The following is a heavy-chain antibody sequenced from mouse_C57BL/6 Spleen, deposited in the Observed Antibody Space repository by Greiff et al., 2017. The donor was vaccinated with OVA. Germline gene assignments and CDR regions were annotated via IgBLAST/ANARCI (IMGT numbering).Heavy chain of an antibody. V-gene: IGHV1-15*01. CDR1: GYTFTDYE. J-gene: IGHJ2*01. CDR3: TRNFFDY. CDR2: IDPETGGT. Sequence: VQLQQSGAELVRPGASVTLSCKASGYTFTDYEMHWVKQTPVHGLEWIGAIDPETGGTAYNQKFKGKAILTADKSSSTAYMELRSLTSEDSAVDYCTRNFFDYWGQGTTLTVSS.